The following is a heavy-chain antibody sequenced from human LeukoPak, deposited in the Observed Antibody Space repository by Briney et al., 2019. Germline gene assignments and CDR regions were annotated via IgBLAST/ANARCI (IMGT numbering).Heavy chain of an antibody. CDR1: GGSISSYY. CDR3: ASSRGGCSSTSCYDY. V-gene: IGHV4-59*01. CDR2: IYYSGST. J-gene: IGHJ4*02. D-gene: IGHD2-2*01. Sequence: SETLSLTCTVSGGSISSYYWSWIRQPPGKGLEWIGYIYYSGSTNFNPSLKSRVTISVDTSKNQFSLKLSSVTAADTAVYYCASSRGGCSSTSCYDYWGQGTPVTVSS.